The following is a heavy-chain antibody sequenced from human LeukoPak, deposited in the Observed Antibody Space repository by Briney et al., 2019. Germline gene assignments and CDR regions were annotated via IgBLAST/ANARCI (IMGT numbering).Heavy chain of an antibody. V-gene: IGHV4-39*07. Sequence: SETLSLTCTVSGGSISSYYWGWIRQPPGKGLEWIGSIYYSGSTYYHPSLKSRVTISVDTSKNQFSLKLSSVTAADTAVHYCARDLAPSPYNWFDPWGQGTLVTVSS. CDR3: ARDLAPSPYNWFDP. D-gene: IGHD3-16*01. CDR2: IYYSGST. CDR1: GGSISSYY. J-gene: IGHJ5*02.